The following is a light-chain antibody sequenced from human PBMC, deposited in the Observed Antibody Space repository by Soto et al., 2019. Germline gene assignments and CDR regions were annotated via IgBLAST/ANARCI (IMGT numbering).Light chain of an antibody. Sequence: DIQMTQSPSSGSASVGARVTITSRASQGISAWLASYQQKPGKAPKLLFYAASSLHSGVPTRFSGSGSGTAFTLTISSLQPEDFATYYCQQANSFPLTFGGGTKVEIK. CDR1: QGISAW. J-gene: IGKJ4*01. V-gene: IGKV1-12*01. CDR3: QQANSFPLT. CDR2: AAS.